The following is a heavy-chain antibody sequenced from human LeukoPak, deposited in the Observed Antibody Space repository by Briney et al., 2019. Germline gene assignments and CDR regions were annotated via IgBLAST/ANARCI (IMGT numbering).Heavy chain of an antibody. Sequence: PSETLSLTCTVSGGSLSSSSYYWSWIRQPPGKGLEWIGEINHSGSTNYNPSLKSRVTISVDTSKNQFSLKLSSVTAADTAVYYCARVAPYYYGSHVGDNLDYWGQGTLVTVSS. V-gene: IGHV4-39*07. CDR2: INHSGST. D-gene: IGHD3-10*01. CDR1: GGSLSSSSYY. J-gene: IGHJ4*02. CDR3: ARVAPYYYGSHVGDNLDY.